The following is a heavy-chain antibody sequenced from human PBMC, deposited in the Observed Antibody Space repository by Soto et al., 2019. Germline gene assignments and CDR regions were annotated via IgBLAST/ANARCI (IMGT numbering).Heavy chain of an antibody. V-gene: IGHV6-1*01. CDR2: TYYRSKWYN. CDR1: GDSVSSNSAA. J-gene: IGHJ4*02. CDR3: ARLTLTPAAGGGIFDY. D-gene: IGHD3-3*01. Sequence: SQTLSLTCAISGDSVSSNSAAWNWIRQSPSRGLEWLGRTYYRSKWYNDYAVSVKSRITINPDTSKNQFSLQLNSVTPEDTAVSYRARLTLTPAAGGGIFDYWGQGTLVTVSS.